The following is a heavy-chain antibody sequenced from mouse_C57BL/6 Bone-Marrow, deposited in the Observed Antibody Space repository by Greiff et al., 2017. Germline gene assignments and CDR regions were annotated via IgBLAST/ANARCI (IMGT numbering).Heavy chain of an antibody. J-gene: IGHJ3*01. CDR3: TTGRGFAY. V-gene: IGHV14-4*01. Sequence: VQLKESGAELVRPGASVKLSCTASGFNIKDDYMHWVKQRPEQGLEWIGWIDPENGDTEYASKFQGKATITADTSSNTAYLQLSSLTSEDTAVYYCTTGRGFAYWGQGTLVTVSA. CDR1: GFNIKDDY. CDR2: IDPENGDT.